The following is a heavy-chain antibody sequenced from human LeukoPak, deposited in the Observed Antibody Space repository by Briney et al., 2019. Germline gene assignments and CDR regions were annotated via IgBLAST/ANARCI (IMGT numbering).Heavy chain of an antibody. J-gene: IGHJ4*02. CDR3: ARQDLVVGGPYDY. V-gene: IGHV4-59*01. CDR1: GGSISTYY. CDR2: IHYTGGT. D-gene: IGHD2-2*01. Sequence: PSETLSLTCAVSGGSISTYYWSWIRQPPGKGLEWIGYIHYTGGTDCNPPLKSHVTISVDTSKNQFSLKLSSMTAADTAVYYCARQDLVVGGPYDYWGQGILVTVSS.